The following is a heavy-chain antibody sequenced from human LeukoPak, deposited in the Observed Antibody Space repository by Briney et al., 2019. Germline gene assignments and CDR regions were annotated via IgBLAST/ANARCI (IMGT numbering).Heavy chain of an antibody. CDR3: ARGRRTVVIDY. D-gene: IGHD4-23*01. J-gene: IGHJ4*02. V-gene: IGHV4-34*01. Sequence: PSETLSLTCAVYGGSLSGYYWSWIRQPPGKGLEWIGEINHSGSTNYNPSLKSRVTISVDTSKNQFSLKLSSVTAADTAVYYCARGRRTVVIDYWGQGTLVTVSS. CDR2: INHSGST. CDR1: GGSLSGYY.